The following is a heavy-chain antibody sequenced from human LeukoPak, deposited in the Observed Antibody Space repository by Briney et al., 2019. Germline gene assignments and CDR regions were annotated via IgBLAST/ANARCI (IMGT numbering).Heavy chain of an antibody. CDR2: IFSSSTYI. CDR1: GFTFNTYS. J-gene: IGHJ4*02. V-gene: IGHV3-21*06. Sequence: GGSLRLSCAASGFTFNTYSMNWVRQAPGKGLEWVSFIFSSSTYIYYTDSVKGRFIISRDNAKDSLYLQMNSLRVEDTAVYYCLRGDRRDYWGQGTLVTVSS. CDR3: LRGDRRDY.